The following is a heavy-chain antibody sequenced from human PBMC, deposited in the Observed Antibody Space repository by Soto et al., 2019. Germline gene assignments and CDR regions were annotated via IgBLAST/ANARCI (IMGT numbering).Heavy chain of an antibody. CDR1: GYTFTSYA. Sequence: ASVKVSCKASGYTFTSYAMHWVRQAPGQRLEWMGWINAGNGNTKYSQKFQGRVTITRDTSASTAYMELSSLRSEDTAVYYCARDPDNWNYGYYFDSWGQGTLVTVSS. CDR3: ARDPDNWNYGYYFDS. CDR2: INAGNGNT. V-gene: IGHV1-3*01. D-gene: IGHD1-7*01. J-gene: IGHJ4*02.